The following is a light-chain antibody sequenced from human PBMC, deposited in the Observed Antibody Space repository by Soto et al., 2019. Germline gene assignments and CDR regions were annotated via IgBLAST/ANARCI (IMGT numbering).Light chain of an antibody. V-gene: IGLV2-11*01. CDR2: DVS. CDR1: SSDIGGYNF. Sequence: QSALTQPRSVSGSPGQSVTISCTGTSSDIGGYNFVSWYQQRPGKAPKLVIYDVSKRPSGVPDRFSGSKSGDTASLTISGLQADDEADYYCCSYAGSYTFVVFGGGTKVTVL. CDR3: CSYAGSYTFVV. J-gene: IGLJ2*01.